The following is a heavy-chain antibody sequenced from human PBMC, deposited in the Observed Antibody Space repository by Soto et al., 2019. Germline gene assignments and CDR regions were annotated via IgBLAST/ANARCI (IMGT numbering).Heavy chain of an antibody. CDR1: GYTFTAYW. V-gene: IGHV5-51*01. J-gene: IGHJ4*02. Sequence: GESLKISCKGSGYTFTAYWIAWVRQMPGRGLEWMGIIQPGNSGTRYSPSFQGQVTIPADKSISTVYLQWSTLKASDTAMYYCARHSIGVGPPFDYWGQGILVTVSS. D-gene: IGHD3-22*01. CDR3: ARHSIGVGPPFDY. CDR2: IQPGNSGT.